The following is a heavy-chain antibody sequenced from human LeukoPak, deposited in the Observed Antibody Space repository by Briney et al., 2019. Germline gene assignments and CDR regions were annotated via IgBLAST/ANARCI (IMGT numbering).Heavy chain of an antibody. CDR3: ARESITIFGVVIGFDP. J-gene: IGHJ5*02. CDR1: GGSFSGYY. Sequence: SETLSLTRAVHGGSFSGYYWSWIRQPPGKGLEWIGELNHSGSTNYNPSLKSRVTISLDTTKNQFPLKLSSVTAADTAVYYCARESITIFGVVIGFDPWGQGTLVTVSS. CDR2: LNHSGST. D-gene: IGHD3-3*01. V-gene: IGHV4-34*01.